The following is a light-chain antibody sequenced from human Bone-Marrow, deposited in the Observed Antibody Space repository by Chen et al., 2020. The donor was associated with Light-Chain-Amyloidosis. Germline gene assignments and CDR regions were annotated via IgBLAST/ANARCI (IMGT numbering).Light chain of an antibody. CDR2: KIS. J-gene: IGKJ4*01. Sequence: DIVMTQTPLSSLVALGQPASISCRSSQSLLRSDGDTFLSWLQQRPGQPPRLLIYKISNRVSGVPDRFSGSGAGTDFTLKISRVEADDVGVYYCMQATQLPLTFGGGTRVEIK. CDR1: QSLLRSDGDTF. V-gene: IGKV2-24*01. CDR3: MQATQLPLT.